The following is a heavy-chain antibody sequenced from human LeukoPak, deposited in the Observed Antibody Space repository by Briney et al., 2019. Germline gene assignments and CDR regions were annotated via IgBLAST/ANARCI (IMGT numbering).Heavy chain of an antibody. D-gene: IGHD5-24*01. V-gene: IGHV3-43*02. Sequence: GGSLRLSCAASGFTFNSYAMHWVRQGPGKGLEWVTHISGDGGRMYYADSMKGRFTISRDNSKNSLYLQMNSLRTEDTALYYCAKGAGYNNGDASDIWGLGTMVTVSS. CDR3: AKGAGYNNGDASDI. CDR2: ISGDGGRM. J-gene: IGHJ3*02. CDR1: GFTFNSYA.